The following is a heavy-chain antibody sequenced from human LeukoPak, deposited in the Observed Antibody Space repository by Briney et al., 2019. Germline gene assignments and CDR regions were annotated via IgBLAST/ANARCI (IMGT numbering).Heavy chain of an antibody. D-gene: IGHD3-10*01. CDR3: ARPGPGYYSSGIDAFDI. Sequence: SETLSHTCTVSGGSISSSSYYWGWIRQPPGKGLEWIGSIYYSGSTYYNPSLKSRVTISVDTSKSQFSLKLSSVTAADTAVYYCARPGPGYYSSGIDAFDIWGQGTMVTVSS. V-gene: IGHV4-39*01. CDR2: IYYSGST. J-gene: IGHJ3*02. CDR1: GGSISSSSYY.